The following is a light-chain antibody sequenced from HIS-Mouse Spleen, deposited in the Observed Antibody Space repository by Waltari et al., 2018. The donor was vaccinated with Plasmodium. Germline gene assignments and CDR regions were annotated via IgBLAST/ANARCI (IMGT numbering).Light chain of an antibody. CDR1: VLAQKS. CDR2: IDS. J-gene: IGLJ3*02. CDR3: YSAADNNWV. V-gene: IGLV3-27*01. Sequence: SYELTQPSSVSVSPGQTARITCSGDVLAQKSARWFQQKPGQAPGLVIYIDSERPSGIPERFSGSSSGTTVTLTISGAQVEDEADYYCYSAADNNWVFGGGTKLTVL.